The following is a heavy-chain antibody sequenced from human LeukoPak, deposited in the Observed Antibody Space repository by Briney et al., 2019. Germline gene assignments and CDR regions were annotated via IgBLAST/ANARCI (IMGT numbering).Heavy chain of an antibody. V-gene: IGHV4-34*01. CDR3: ARLTYYDILTGYFPKYYYYYMDV. Sequence: SETLSLTCAVYGGSFSGYYWSWIRQPPGKGLEWIGEINHSGSTNYNPSLKSRVTISVDTSKNQFSLKLSSVTAADTAVYYCARLTYYDILTGYFPKYYYYYMDVWGKGTTVTISS. J-gene: IGHJ6*03. D-gene: IGHD3-9*01. CDR2: INHSGST. CDR1: GGSFSGYY.